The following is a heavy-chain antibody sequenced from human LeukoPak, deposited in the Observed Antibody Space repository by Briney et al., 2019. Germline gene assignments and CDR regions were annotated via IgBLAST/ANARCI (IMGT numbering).Heavy chain of an antibody. CDR3: ARLGTVVTPDWYFRL. D-gene: IGHD4-23*01. V-gene: IGHV4-59*08. J-gene: IGHJ2*01. CDR1: GGSISTYY. CDR2: TYYSGST. Sequence: SETLSLTCTVSGGSISTYYWSWIRQPPGNGLEWIGYTYYSGSTNYNPSLKSRVTMAVDTSKNQFSLRLSSVTAADTAVYYCARLGTVVTPDWYFRLWGRGTLVTVSS.